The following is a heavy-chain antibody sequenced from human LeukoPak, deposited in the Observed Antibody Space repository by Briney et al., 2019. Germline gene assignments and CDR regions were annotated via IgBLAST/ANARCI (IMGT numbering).Heavy chain of an antibody. D-gene: IGHD3/OR15-3a*01. CDR3: ARDKESGLFDY. CDR2: LRYDGSNK. CDR1: GYTFSSYG. J-gene: IGHJ4*02. V-gene: IGHV3-30*02. Sequence: GGSLRLSCAASGYTFSSYGMHWVRQAPGKGLDWVAFLRYDGSNKYYADSVKGRFTISRDNSKNTLYLQMNGLRAEDTAVYYCARDKESGLFDYWGQGTLVTVSS.